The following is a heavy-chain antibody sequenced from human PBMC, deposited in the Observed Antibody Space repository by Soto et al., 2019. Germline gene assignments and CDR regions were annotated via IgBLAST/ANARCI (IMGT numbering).Heavy chain of an antibody. CDR3: AKAGIITMIVVVINYFDY. J-gene: IGHJ4*02. D-gene: IGHD3-22*01. Sequence: EVQLLESGGGLVQPGGSLRLSCAASGFTFSSYAMSWVRQAPGKGLEWVSAISGSGGSTYYADSVKGRFTISRDNSKNTLYLQINSLRAEDTAVYYCAKAGIITMIVVVINYFDYWGQGTLVTVSS. CDR1: GFTFSSYA. CDR2: ISGSGGST. V-gene: IGHV3-23*01.